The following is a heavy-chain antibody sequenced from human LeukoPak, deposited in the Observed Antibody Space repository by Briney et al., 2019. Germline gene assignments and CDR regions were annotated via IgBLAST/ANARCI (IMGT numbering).Heavy chain of an antibody. CDR1: GYIFTSYY. D-gene: IGHD1-26*01. CDR3: ARDREVGTTRKYFDY. J-gene: IGHJ4*02. V-gene: IGHV1-46*01. Sequence: RASVKVSCKSSGYIFTSYYIHWVRQAPGQGLAWMGIINPSDGSITYAQKFQGRVTMIRDTSTSTVYMELSSLRSEDTAMYYCARDREVGTTRKYFDYWGQGTLVAVSS. CDR2: INPSDGSI.